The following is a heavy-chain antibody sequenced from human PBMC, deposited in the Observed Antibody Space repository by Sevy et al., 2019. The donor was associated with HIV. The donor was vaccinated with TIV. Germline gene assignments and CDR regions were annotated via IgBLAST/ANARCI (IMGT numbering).Heavy chain of an antibody. CDR2: ISYDGSNK. J-gene: IGHJ4*02. V-gene: IGHV3-30*18. D-gene: IGHD5-18*01. Sequence: GGSLRLSCAASGFTFSSYGMHWVRQAPGKGLEWVAVISYDGSNKYYADSVKGRFTIARDNSKNTLYLQMNSLRAEDTAVYYCAKGIQLWYTPDYWGQGTLVTVS. CDR1: GFTFSSYG. CDR3: AKGIQLWYTPDY.